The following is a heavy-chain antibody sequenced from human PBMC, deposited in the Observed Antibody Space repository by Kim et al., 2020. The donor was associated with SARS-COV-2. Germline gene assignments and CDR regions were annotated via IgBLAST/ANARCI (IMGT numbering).Heavy chain of an antibody. Sequence: ASVKVSCKASGYTFTSYYMHWVRQAPGQGLEWMGIINPSGGSTSYAQKFQGRVTMTRDTSTSTVYMELSSLRSEDTAVYYCARDYSPVFYYYYGMDVWGQGTTVTVSS. CDR2: INPSGGST. CDR3: ARDYSPVFYYYYGMDV. D-gene: IGHD5-18*01. J-gene: IGHJ6*02. V-gene: IGHV1-46*01. CDR1: GYTFTSYY.